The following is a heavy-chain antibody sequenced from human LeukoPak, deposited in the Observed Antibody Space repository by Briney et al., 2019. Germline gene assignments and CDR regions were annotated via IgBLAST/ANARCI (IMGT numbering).Heavy chain of an antibody. V-gene: IGHV4-4*07. CDR3: ARDRAAGMEGRDWFDP. CDR1: GGSISSYY. J-gene: IGHJ5*02. Sequence: SETLSLTCTVSGGSISSYYWSWIRQPAGKGPEWIGRIYTSGSTNYNPSLKSRVTMSVDTSKNQFSLKLSSVTAADTAVYYCARDRAAGMEGRDWFDPWGQGTLVTVSS. D-gene: IGHD6-13*01. CDR2: IYTSGST.